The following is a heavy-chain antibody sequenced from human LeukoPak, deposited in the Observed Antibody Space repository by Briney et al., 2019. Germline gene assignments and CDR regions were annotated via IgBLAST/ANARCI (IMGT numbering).Heavy chain of an antibody. V-gene: IGHV5-51*01. Sequence: KHGESLKISCKGSGYRFNTYWIAWVRQTPGKGLEWMGIIYPGDSDTKYSPSFEGQVTISADKSVSTAYLQWSSLEASDTAMYYCARRGSPPVDFDYWGQGTLVTVSS. CDR3: ARRGSPPVDFDY. CDR1: GYRFNTYW. J-gene: IGHJ4*02. CDR2: IYPGDSDT.